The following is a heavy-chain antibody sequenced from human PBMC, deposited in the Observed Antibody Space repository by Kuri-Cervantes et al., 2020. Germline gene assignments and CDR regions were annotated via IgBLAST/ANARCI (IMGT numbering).Heavy chain of an antibody. Sequence: GESLKISCAASGFTFSSYGMHWVRQAPGKGLEWVAVIWYDGGNKYYADSVKGRFTISRDNSKNTLYLQMNSLRAEDTAVYYCAREIKGYYYGMDVWGQGTTVTVSS. J-gene: IGHJ6*02. V-gene: IGHV3-33*01. CDR2: IWYDGGNK. CDR3: AREIKGYYYGMDV. CDR1: GFTFSSYG. D-gene: IGHD3-16*01.